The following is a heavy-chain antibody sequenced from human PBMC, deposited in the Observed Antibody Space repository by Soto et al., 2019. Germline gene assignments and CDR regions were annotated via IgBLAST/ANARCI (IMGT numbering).Heavy chain of an antibody. V-gene: IGHV3-74*01. CDR3: ARGGLEPFDH. CDR1: GFTFGNYW. CDR2: ISDYGRI. D-gene: IGHD1-1*01. J-gene: IGHJ4*02. Sequence: GGSLRLSCAASGFTFGNYWMHWVRQAPGKGLVWVSRISDYGRINYADSVKDRFIISRXXXRXXLXLQXXDXXVEXTATYYCARGGLEPFDHWGQGALVTVSS.